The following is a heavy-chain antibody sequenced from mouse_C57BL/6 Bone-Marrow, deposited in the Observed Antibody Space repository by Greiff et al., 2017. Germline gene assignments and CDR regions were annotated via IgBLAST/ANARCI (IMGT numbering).Heavy chain of an antibody. CDR3: ARQIYYGGFAY. D-gene: IGHD1-1*01. V-gene: IGHV5-9*01. J-gene: IGHJ3*01. CDR1: GFTFSSYT. CDR2: ISGGGGNT. Sequence: EVQRVESGGGLVKPGGSLKLSCAASGFTFSSYTMSWVRQTPEKRLEWVATISGGGGNTYYPDSVKGRFTISRDNAKNTLYLQMSRQGSEDTTLYYCARQIYYGGFAYWGQGTLVTVSA.